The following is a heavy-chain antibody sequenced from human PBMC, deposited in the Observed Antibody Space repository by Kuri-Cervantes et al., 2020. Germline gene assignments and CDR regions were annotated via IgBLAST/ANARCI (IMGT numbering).Heavy chain of an antibody. CDR3: ARDHRGVN. CDR1: GFTVSSNY. Sequence: GESLKISCAASGFTVSSNYMSWVRQAPGKGLEWVSVIYSGGSTYYADSVKGRFTISRDNSKNTLYLQMDSLRAEDTAVYYCARDHRGVNWGQGTLVTVSS. CDR2: IYSGGST. V-gene: IGHV3-66*01. J-gene: IGHJ4*02. D-gene: IGHD3-10*01.